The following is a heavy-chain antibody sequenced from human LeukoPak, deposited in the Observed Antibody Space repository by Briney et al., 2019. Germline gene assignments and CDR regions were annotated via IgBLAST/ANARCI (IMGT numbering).Heavy chain of an antibody. J-gene: IGHJ4*02. Sequence: SGGSLRLSCAASGFTFSSYSMNWVRQAPGKGLEWVSSISSSSSYIYYADSVKGRFTISRDNAKNSLYLQMNSLRAEDTAVCYCARVEMVAAAGKVDYWGQGTLVTVSS. V-gene: IGHV3-21*01. D-gene: IGHD6-13*01. CDR3: ARVEMVAAAGKVDY. CDR1: GFTFSSYS. CDR2: ISSSSSYI.